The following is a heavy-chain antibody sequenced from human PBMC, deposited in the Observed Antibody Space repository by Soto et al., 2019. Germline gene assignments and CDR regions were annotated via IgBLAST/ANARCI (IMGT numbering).Heavy chain of an antibody. CDR2: IYNSGST. CDR3: ARNSGSYLDY. Sequence: PSETLSLTCTVSGGSICSYYWSWIRQPPGKGLEWIGNIYNSGSTNYNPSLKSRVTISVDTSKNQFSLKLSSVTAADTAVYYCARNSGSYLDYWGQGTLVTVSS. CDR1: GGSICSYY. D-gene: IGHD3-10*01. V-gene: IGHV4-59*12. J-gene: IGHJ4*02.